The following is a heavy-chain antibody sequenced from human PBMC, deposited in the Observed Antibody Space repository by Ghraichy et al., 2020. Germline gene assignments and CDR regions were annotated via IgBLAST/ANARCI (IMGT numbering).Heavy chain of an antibody. Sequence: GESLNISCAASGFTFSSYGMHWVRQAPGKGLEWVAVIWYDGSNKYYADSVKGRFTISRDNSKNTLYLQMNSLRAEDTAVYYCARGPNYDILTGYYPDYWGQGTLVTVSS. D-gene: IGHD3-9*01. V-gene: IGHV3-33*08. CDR3: ARGPNYDILTGYYPDY. CDR2: IWYDGSNK. CDR1: GFTFSSYG. J-gene: IGHJ4*02.